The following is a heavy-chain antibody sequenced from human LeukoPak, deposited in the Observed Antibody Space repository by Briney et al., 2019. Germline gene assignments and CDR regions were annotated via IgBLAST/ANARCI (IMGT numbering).Heavy chain of an antibody. CDR3: ARHRAVVGPYGVDV. D-gene: IGHD6-19*01. V-gene: IGHV4-39*01. J-gene: IGHJ6*02. Sequence: SETLSLSCTVSGGSISTSSYYWGWIRQPPGKGLEWIGTIYYSGSTYYNPSLKSRVTISINTSKNQFSLKLSSVTAADTAVYYCARHRAVVGPYGVDVWGQGTTVTVSS. CDR2: IYYSGST. CDR1: GGSISTSSYY.